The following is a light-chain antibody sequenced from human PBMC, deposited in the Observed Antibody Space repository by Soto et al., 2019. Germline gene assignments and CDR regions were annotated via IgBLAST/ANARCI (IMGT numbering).Light chain of an antibody. CDR1: QTRRTR. CDR3: QQYDSYSPT. J-gene: IGKJ1*01. V-gene: IGKV1-5*01. Sequence: DVAMSLTPSTLSASVGDRVTITCRASQTRRTRLAGYQQKPGKAPRLLIYEASDVASGVSSRFSGSGAGTEFTLSITSLQPDDFTTYYCQQYDSYSPTFGQGTKA. CDR2: EAS.